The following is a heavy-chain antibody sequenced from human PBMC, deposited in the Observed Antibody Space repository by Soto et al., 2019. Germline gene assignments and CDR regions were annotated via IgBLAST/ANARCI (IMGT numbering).Heavy chain of an antibody. J-gene: IGHJ3*02. CDR1: GGSISSGGYS. CDR3: ESNKYGGNSSGAFDI. D-gene: IGHD2-21*02. Sequence: SETLSLTCAVSGGSISSGGYSWSWIRQPPGKGLEWIGYIYHSGSTYYNPSLKSRVTISLDRSKNQFSLKLSSVTAADTAVYSGESNKYGGNSSGAFDIWGQGTMVT. V-gene: IGHV4-30-2*01. CDR2: IYHSGST.